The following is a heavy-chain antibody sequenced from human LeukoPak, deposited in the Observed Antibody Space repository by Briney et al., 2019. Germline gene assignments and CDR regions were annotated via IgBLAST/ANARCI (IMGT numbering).Heavy chain of an antibody. CDR2: IYYSGST. J-gene: IGHJ4*02. CDR1: GGSISSYY. V-gene: IGHV4-39*01. Sequence: PSETLSLTCTVSGGSISSYYWGWIRQPPGKGLEWIGSIYYSGSTYYNPSLKSRVTISVDTSKNQFSLKLSSVTAADTAVYYCARQNIVATISYFDYWGQGTLVTASS. D-gene: IGHD5-12*01. CDR3: ARQNIVATISYFDY.